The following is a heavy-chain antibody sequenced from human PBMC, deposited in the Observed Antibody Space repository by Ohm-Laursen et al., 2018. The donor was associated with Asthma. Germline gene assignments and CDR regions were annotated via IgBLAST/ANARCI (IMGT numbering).Heavy chain of an antibody. CDR3: ARDVMEWYLPAFDF. D-gene: IGHD3-3*01. J-gene: IGHJ4*02. Sequence: LSLTCAAFGFTFSSYGMHWVRQAPGKGLEWVAVGGSYYDGGLKYYADSVNGRFTVSRDDSKNTLYLQMNSLRPDDTAVYYCARDVMEWYLPAFDFWGQGTLVTVSS. CDR1: GFTFSSYG. CDR2: GGSYYDGGLK. V-gene: IGHV3-30*03.